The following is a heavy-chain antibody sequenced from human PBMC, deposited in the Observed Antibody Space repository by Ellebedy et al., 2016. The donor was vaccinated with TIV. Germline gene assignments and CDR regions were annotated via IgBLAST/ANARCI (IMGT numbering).Heavy chain of an antibody. D-gene: IGHD3-3*01. CDR2: ISGSGGST. V-gene: IGHV3-23*01. CDR1: GFTFSSYA. CDR3: AKVVRTYYDFWSAYQKGGFDY. Sequence: PGGSLRLSCAASGFTFSSYAMSWVRQAPGKGLEWVSAISGSGGSTYYADSVKGRFTISRDNSKNTLYLQMNSLRAEDTAVYYCAKVVRTYYDFWSAYQKGGFDYWGQGTLVTVSS. J-gene: IGHJ4*02.